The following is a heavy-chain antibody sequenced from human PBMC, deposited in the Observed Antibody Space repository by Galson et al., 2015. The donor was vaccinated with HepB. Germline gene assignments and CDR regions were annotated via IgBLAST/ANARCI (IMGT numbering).Heavy chain of an antibody. Sequence: SVKVSCKASGYTFTSYYMHWVRQAPGQGLEWMGIINPSGGSTSYAQKFQGRVTMTRDTSTSTVYMELSSLRSEDTAVYYCARGVGDFWSGYYPRGNWFDPWGQGTLVTVSS. CDR3: ARGVGDFWSGYYPRGNWFDP. CDR1: GYTFTSYY. CDR2: INPSGGST. V-gene: IGHV1-46*01. J-gene: IGHJ5*02. D-gene: IGHD3-3*01.